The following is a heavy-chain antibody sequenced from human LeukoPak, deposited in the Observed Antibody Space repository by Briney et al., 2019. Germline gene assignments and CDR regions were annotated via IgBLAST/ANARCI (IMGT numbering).Heavy chain of an antibody. Sequence: PGGSLRLSCAASGFTFDDYGMSWVRQAPGKGLEWVSGINWNGGRTGYADSVKGRFTISRDNAKNPLYLQMNSLRAEDTALYHCARGRYSSTWGNFDYWGQGTLVTVSS. CDR3: ARGRYSSTWGNFDY. V-gene: IGHV3-20*01. D-gene: IGHD6-13*01. J-gene: IGHJ4*02. CDR1: GFTFDDYG. CDR2: INWNGGRT.